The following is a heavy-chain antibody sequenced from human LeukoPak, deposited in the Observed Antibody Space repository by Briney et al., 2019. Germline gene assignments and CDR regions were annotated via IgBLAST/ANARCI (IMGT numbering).Heavy chain of an antibody. CDR1: GFTFSSYG. Sequence: PGGSLRLSCAASGFTFSSYGMDWVRQAPGKGLEWVAFIRYDGSNKYYADSVKGRFTISRDNSKNTLYLQMNSLRAEDTAVYYCAKDGSETVAGRDFDYWGQGTLVTVSS. D-gene: IGHD6-19*01. CDR3: AKDGSETVAGRDFDY. V-gene: IGHV3-30*02. J-gene: IGHJ4*02. CDR2: IRYDGSNK.